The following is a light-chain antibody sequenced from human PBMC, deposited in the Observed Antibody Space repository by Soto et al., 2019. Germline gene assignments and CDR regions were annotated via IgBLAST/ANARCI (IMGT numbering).Light chain of an antibody. CDR3: SSYAGNKIFV. J-gene: IGLJ1*01. CDR1: SSDFGGYNY. Sequence: QSVLTQPASVSGSPGHSITISFTGTSSDFGGYNYVSWYQQHPGKATKLMSYDGTKRPSWVYYRFSGSKSGNTAFLTISILQAEDEANYYCSSYAGNKIFVFGTGTKLPVL. CDR2: DGT. V-gene: IGLV2-23*01.